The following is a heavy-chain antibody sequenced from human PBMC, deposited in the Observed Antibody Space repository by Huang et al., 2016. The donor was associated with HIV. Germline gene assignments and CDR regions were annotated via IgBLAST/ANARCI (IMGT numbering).Heavy chain of an antibody. Sequence: EVQLVESGGGLVKPGGSLRLSCAASGFTFSNAWMSWVRQDPGKGLECVGRIKSKTDGGTTDYAAPVKGRFTISRDDSKKTLYLKMNSLKSEDTAVYYCSSGSTSSPDYYYYYGMEVWGQGTTVTVSS. V-gene: IGHV3-15*01. CDR3: SSGSTSSPDYYYYYGMEV. CDR1: GFTFSNAW. CDR2: IKSKTDGGTT. J-gene: IGHJ6*02. D-gene: IGHD2-2*01.